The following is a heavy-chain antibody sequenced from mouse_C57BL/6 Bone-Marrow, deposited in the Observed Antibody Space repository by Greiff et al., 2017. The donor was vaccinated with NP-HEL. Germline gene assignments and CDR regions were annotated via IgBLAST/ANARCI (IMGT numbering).Heavy chain of an antibody. D-gene: IGHD2-5*01. CDR3: ARDAPDYSNYSYYAMDY. Sequence: VQLVESGGGLVQSGRSLRLSCATSGFTFSDFYMEWVRQAPGKGLEWIAASRNKANDYTTEYSASVKGRFIVSRDTSQSILYLQMNALRAEDTAIYYCARDAPDYSNYSYYAMDYWGQGTSVTVSS. CDR1: GFTFSDFY. J-gene: IGHJ4*01. CDR2: SRNKANDYTT. V-gene: IGHV7-1*01.